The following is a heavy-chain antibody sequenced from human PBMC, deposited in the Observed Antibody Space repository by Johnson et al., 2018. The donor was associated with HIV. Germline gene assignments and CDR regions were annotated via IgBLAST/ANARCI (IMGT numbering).Heavy chain of an antibody. Sequence: VQLVESGGGVVRPGGSLRLSCAASGFTFSSYAMYWVRQAPGKGLEYVSAISSNGGSTYYANSVKGRFTISRDNAKNSLYLQMNSLRAEDTAVYDCATTRWSDTDPFDIWGQGTVVTVSS. CDR1: GFTFSSYA. CDR2: ISSNGGST. J-gene: IGHJ3*02. CDR3: ATTRWSDTDPFDI. V-gene: IGHV3-64*01. D-gene: IGHD3-3*01.